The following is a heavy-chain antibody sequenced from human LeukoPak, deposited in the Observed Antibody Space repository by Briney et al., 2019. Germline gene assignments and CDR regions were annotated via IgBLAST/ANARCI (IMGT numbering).Heavy chain of an antibody. D-gene: IGHD1-26*01. CDR1: GGTFSSYA. Sequence: SVKVSCKASGGTFSSYAISWVRQAPGQGLEWMGGIIPIFGTANYAQKFQGRVTITADESTSTAYMELSSLRSEDTAVYYCARDTSGSYYWFDPWGREPWSPSPQ. J-gene: IGHJ5*02. V-gene: IGHV1-69*01. CDR3: ARDTSGSYYWFDP. CDR2: IIPIFGTA.